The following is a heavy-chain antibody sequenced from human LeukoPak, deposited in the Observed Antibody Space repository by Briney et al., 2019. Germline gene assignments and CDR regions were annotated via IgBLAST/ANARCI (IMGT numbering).Heavy chain of an antibody. CDR3: ARDHNPYGDAFDI. CDR1: GGSISSGGYY. V-gene: IGHV4-31*03. CDR2: IYYSGST. D-gene: IGHD1-14*01. J-gene: IGHJ3*02. Sequence: PSQTLSLTCTVSGGSISSGGYYWSWIRQHPGKGLEWIGYIYYSGSTYYNPSLKSRVTISVDTSKNQFSLKLSSVTAADTAVYYCARDHNPYGDAFDIWGQGTMVTVSP.